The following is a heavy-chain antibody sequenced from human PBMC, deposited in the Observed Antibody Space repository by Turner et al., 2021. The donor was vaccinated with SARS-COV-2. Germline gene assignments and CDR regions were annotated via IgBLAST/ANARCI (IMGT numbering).Heavy chain of an antibody. CDR1: GGSTSSSSYY. J-gene: IGHJ1*01. CDR3: ARDGGDPPRYFQH. Sequence: QLQLQESGPGLVKPSETLSPTCTVSGGSTSSSSYYWGWILQPPGKGLEWIGSIYYSGSTYYNPSLKSRVTISVDTSKNQFSLKLSSVTAADTAVYYCARDGGDPPRYFQHWGQGTLVTVSS. D-gene: IGHD2-21*02. CDR2: IYYSGST. V-gene: IGHV4-39*02.